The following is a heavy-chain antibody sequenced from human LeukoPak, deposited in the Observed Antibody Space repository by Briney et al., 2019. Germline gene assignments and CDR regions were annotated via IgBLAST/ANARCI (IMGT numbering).Heavy chain of an antibody. Sequence: GGSLRLSCAASGITLSNYGMSWVRQAPGKGLEWVAGIRDGGGSTNYADSVKGRFTISRDNPKNTLYLQMNSLRAEDTAVYFCAKRGVVIRVILVGFHKEAYYFDSWGQGALVTVSS. D-gene: IGHD3-22*01. CDR3: AKRGVVIRVILVGFHKEAYYFDS. CDR1: GITLSNYG. CDR2: IRDGGGST. J-gene: IGHJ4*02. V-gene: IGHV3-23*01.